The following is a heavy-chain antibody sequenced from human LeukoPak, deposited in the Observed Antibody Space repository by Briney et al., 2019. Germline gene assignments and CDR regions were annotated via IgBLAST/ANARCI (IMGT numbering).Heavy chain of an antibody. V-gene: IGHV1-69*13. Sequence: SVKVSCKASGGTFSSYAISWVRQAPGQGLEWMGGIIPMFGTASYAQKFQGKVTITADASRRTAYMELNSLRSEDTAVYYCAKETRDSGGYQYWGQGTLVTVSS. CDR2: IIPMFGTA. CDR1: GGTFSSYA. J-gene: IGHJ4*02. CDR3: AKETRDSGGYQY. D-gene: IGHD3-22*01.